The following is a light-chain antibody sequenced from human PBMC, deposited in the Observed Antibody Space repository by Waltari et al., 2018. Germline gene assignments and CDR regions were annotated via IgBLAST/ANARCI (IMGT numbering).Light chain of an antibody. J-gene: IGLJ2*01. CDR2: EGS. CDR3: YSYAGSNTFV. Sequence: QSALTQPASVSGSPGQSITISCTGPSSDVGSYNLASWYQQHPGKAPKLMIYEGSKRPSGVSNRFSGSKSGNTASLTISGLQAEDEADYYCYSYAGSNTFVFGGGTKLTVL. CDR1: SSDVGSYNL. V-gene: IGLV2-23*03.